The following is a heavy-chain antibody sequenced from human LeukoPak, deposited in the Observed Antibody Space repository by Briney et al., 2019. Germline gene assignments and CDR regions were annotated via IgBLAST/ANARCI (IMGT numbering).Heavy chain of an antibody. CDR3: ARDNSVGDIAWWFDP. CDR2: INPSGSST. V-gene: IGHV1-46*01. Sequence: GASVKVSCKASGYSFTGYYMHWVRQAPGQGLEWMGLINPSGSSTTYAQKFQGRVTMTRDMFTSTDYMELRSLKSEDTAVYYCARDNSVGDIAWWFDPWGQGTLVTVSS. J-gene: IGHJ5*02. D-gene: IGHD3-10*01. CDR1: GYSFTGYY.